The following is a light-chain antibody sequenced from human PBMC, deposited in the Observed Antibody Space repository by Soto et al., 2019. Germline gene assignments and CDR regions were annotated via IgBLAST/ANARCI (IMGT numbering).Light chain of an antibody. CDR3: QQYNLYLSYT. CDR1: QSISSY. Sequence: DIQMTQSPSSLSASVGDRVTITCRASQSISSYLNWYQQKPGKAPKLLIYAASSLQSGVPSRFSGSGSGTQFTLTISSLQPEDFATYYCQQYNLYLSYTFGQGTKLQIK. V-gene: IGKV1-39*01. CDR2: AAS. J-gene: IGKJ2*01.